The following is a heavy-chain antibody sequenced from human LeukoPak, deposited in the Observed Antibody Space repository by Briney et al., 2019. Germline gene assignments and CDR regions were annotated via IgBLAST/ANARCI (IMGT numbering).Heavy chain of an antibody. CDR1: GGSFSGYY. Sequence: PSKTLSLTCAVYGGSFSGYYWSWIRQPPGKGLEWIGEINHSGSTNYNPSLKSRVTISVDTSKNQFSLKLSSVTAADTAVYYCARDPDSSSASYYYYYMDVWGKGTTVTVSS. V-gene: IGHV4-34*01. D-gene: IGHD6-6*01. CDR3: ARDPDSSSASYYYYYMDV. CDR2: INHSGST. J-gene: IGHJ6*03.